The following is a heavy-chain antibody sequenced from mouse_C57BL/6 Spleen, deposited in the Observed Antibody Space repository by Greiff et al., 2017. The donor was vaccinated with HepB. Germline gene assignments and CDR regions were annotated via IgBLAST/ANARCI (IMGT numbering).Heavy chain of an antibody. Sequence: VHLVESGAELVRPGASVTLSCKASGYTFTDYEMHWVKQTPVHGLEWIGAIDPETGGTAYNQKFKGKAILTADKSSSTAYMELRSLTSEDSAVYYCTRSGEWYFDVWGTGTTVTVSS. J-gene: IGHJ1*03. CDR1: GYTFTDYE. CDR2: IDPETGGT. V-gene: IGHV1-15*01. CDR3: TRSGEWYFDV.